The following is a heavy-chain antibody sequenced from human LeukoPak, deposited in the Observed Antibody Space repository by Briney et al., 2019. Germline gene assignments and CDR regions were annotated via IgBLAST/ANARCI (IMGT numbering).Heavy chain of an antibody. D-gene: IGHD6-19*01. V-gene: IGHV3-7*01. Sequence: GGSLRLSCAASGFTFSSYLMSCVRQAPGKGLERVANIKQDGSEKYYVDSVKGRFTISRDNAKNSLYLQMNSLRAEDTAVYYCARRAWLTRSLYYYYGMDVWGQGTTVTVSS. CDR3: ARRAWLTRSLYYYYGMDV. CDR2: IKQDGSEK. J-gene: IGHJ6*02. CDR1: GFTFSSYL.